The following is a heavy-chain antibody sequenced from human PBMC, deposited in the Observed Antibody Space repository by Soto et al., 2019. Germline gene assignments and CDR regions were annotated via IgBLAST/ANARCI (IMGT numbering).Heavy chain of an antibody. D-gene: IGHD2-8*02. CDR3: THRRNSCTGGGCHVWYDP. Sequence: QITLRESGPTLVKPTQTLTLTCTFSGFSLTTVGVAVGWIRQPPGKALEWLALIYGNGDKYYSPSLKSSLTITKDTSKNQVVLTMTNMDPVDTATYYCTHRRNSCTGGGCHVWYDPWGQGTLVTVSS. CDR2: IYGNGDK. V-gene: IGHV2-5*01. J-gene: IGHJ5*02. CDR1: GFSLTTVGVA.